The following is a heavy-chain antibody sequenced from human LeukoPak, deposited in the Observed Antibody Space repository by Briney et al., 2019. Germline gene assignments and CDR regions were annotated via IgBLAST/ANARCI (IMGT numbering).Heavy chain of an antibody. CDR1: GFTFSSYA. Sequence: GGSLRLSCAASGFTFSSYAMHWVRQAPGKGLEYVSAISSNGGSTHYANSVKGRFTISRDNSKNTLYLQMGSLRAEDMAVYYCARGGYCSSTSCYSVGLYYFDYWGQGTLVTVSS. CDR3: ARGGYCSSTSCYSVGLYYFDY. CDR2: ISSNGGST. V-gene: IGHV3-64*01. D-gene: IGHD2-2*02. J-gene: IGHJ4*02.